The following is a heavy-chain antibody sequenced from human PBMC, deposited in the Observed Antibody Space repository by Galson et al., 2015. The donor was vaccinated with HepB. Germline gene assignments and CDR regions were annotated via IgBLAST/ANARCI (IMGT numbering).Heavy chain of an antibody. CDR3: ARERRTGFTYYGMDV. CDR1: GGTFSNYA. V-gene: IGHV1-69*13. CDR2: IITVFGTP. D-gene: IGHD3-10*01. Sequence: SVKVSCKASGGTFSNYAISWVRQAPGQGLEWMGGIITVFGTPKYAQKFQGRVTITADASTNTAYMDLSSLRSEDTAVYYCARERRTGFTYYGMDVWGKGTTVTVSS. J-gene: IGHJ6*04.